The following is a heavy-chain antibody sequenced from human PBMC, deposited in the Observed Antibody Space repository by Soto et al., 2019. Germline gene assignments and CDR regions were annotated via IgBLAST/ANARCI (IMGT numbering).Heavy chain of an antibody. D-gene: IGHD2-8*01. Sequence: SETLSLTCTVSGGSISSSSYYWGWIRQPPGKGLEWIGSIYYSGSTYYNPSLKSRVTISVDTSKNQFSLKLSSVTAADTAVYYFARHGKDIVLMEGAFDIWGQGTMVTVSS. CDR3: ARHGKDIVLMEGAFDI. CDR2: IYYSGST. V-gene: IGHV4-39*01. CDR1: GGSISSSSYY. J-gene: IGHJ3*02.